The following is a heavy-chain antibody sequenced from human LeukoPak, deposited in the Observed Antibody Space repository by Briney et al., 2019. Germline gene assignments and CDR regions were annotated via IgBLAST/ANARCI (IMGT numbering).Heavy chain of an antibody. CDR3: ARDGSGSYMKNWFDP. Sequence: ASVKVSCKASGYTFTSYGISWVRQAPGQGLAWMGWISAYNGNTNYAQKLQGRVTMTTDTSTSTAYMELRSLRSDDTAVYYCARDGSGSYMKNWFDPWGQGTLVTVSS. D-gene: IGHD3-10*01. CDR2: ISAYNGNT. J-gene: IGHJ5*02. CDR1: GYTFTSYG. V-gene: IGHV1-18*01.